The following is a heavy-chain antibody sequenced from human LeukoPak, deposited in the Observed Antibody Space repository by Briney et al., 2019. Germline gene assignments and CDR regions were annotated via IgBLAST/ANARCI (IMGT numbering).Heavy chain of an antibody. J-gene: IGHJ4*02. D-gene: IGHD1-26*01. V-gene: IGHV1-69*04. CDR3: ARDGEWELASGYFDY. CDR1: GGTFSSYA. CDR2: IIPILGIA. Sequence: SVKVSCKASGGTFSSYAISWVRQALGQGLEWMGRIIPILGIANYAQKFQGRVTITADKSTSTAYMELSSLRSEDTAVYYCARDGEWELASGYFDYWGQGTLVTVSS.